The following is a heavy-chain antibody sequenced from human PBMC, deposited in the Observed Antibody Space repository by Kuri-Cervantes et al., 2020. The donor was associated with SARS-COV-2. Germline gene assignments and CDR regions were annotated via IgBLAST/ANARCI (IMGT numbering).Heavy chain of an antibody. CDR2: ISWEGGST. CDR1: GFTFDDYT. Sequence: GGSLRLSFAASGFTFDDYTMHWVRQAPGKGLEWVSLISWEGGSTYYADSVKGRFTISRDNSKNSLYLQMNSRRTEDTALYYCAKDGILWFGEYSGGYFDYWGQGTLVTVSS. CDR3: AKDGILWFGEYSGGYFDY. J-gene: IGHJ4*02. V-gene: IGHV3-43*01. D-gene: IGHD3-10*01.